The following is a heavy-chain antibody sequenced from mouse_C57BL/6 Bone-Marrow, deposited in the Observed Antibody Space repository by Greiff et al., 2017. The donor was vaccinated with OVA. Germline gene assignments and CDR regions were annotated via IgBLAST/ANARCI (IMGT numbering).Heavy chain of an antibody. J-gene: IGHJ2*01. CDR1: GFNIKDAY. CDR3: TTRGIYYDFDY. D-gene: IGHD1-1*01. V-gene: IGHV14-4*01. CDR2: IDPENGDT. Sequence: EVQLQQSGAELVRPGASVKLSCTASGFNIKDAYMHWVKQRPEQGLEWIGWIDPENGDTEYASKFQGKATITADTSSNTAYLQLSSLTSEDTAVYYCTTRGIYYDFDYWGQGTTLTVSS.